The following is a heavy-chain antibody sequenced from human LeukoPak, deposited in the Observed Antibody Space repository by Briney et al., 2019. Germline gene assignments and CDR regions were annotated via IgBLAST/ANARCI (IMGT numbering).Heavy chain of an antibody. CDR1: GFTFSDYY. CDR2: ISSSASVI. CDR3: VAGPYSGYDNALDI. V-gene: IGHV3-11*01. J-gene: IGHJ3*02. Sequence: GGSLRLSCAASGFTFSDYYMSWIRQAPGKGLEWVSYISSSASVINYADSVKGRFTISRDNAKNSLYLQMNSLRAEDTAVYYCVAGPYSGYDNALDIWGQGTMVTVSS. D-gene: IGHD5-12*01.